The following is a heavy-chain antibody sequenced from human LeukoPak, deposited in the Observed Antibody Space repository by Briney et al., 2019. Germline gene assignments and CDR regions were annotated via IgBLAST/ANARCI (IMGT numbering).Heavy chain of an antibody. J-gene: IGHJ6*03. D-gene: IGHD5-18*01. Sequence: SETLSLTCTVSGGSISSYYWSWIRQPPGKGLEWIGYIYYSGSTNYNPSLKSRVTISVDTSKNQFSLKLSSVTAADTAVYYCARVGYSYGYDYYYYMDVWGKGTTATVSS. V-gene: IGHV4-59*01. CDR2: IYYSGST. CDR1: GGSISSYY. CDR3: ARVGYSYGYDYYYYMDV.